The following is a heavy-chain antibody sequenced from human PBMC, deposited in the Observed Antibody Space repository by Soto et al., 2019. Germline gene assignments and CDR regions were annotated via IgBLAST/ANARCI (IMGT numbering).Heavy chain of an antibody. D-gene: IGHD1-7*01. CDR2: IFYSGDI. CDR3: ARAVITGTARGYFHY. Sequence: QLQLQESGPGLVKPSETLSLTCTVSGGSISSGNYYWGWIRQPPGKGLEWIGNIFYSGDIYYNSSLERRVTISVDTSKNQFSLNLRSVTAADTAFYYCARAVITGTARGYFHYWGQGTLVTVSS. CDR1: GGSISSGNYY. J-gene: IGHJ4*02. V-gene: IGHV4-39*01.